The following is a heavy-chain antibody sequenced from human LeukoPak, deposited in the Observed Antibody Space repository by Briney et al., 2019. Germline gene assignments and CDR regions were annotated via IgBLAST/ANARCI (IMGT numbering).Heavy chain of an antibody. J-gene: IGHJ4*02. CDR1: GFTFREYW. CDR3: ARDTLRYYYDSSGYLTHFAY. Sequence: PGGSLRLSCAASGFTFREYWMSWFRQAPGKGLEWVAVISYDGSNKYYADSVKGRFTISRDNSKNTLYLQMNSLRAEDTAVYYCARDTLRYYYDSSGYLTHFAYWGQGTLVTVSS. V-gene: IGHV3-30-3*01. D-gene: IGHD3-22*01. CDR2: ISYDGSNK.